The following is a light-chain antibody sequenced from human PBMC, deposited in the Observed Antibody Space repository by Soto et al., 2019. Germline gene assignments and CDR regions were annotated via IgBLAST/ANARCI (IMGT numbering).Light chain of an antibody. CDR2: GAS. V-gene: IGKV1-12*01. CDR1: QDVNIW. CDR3: QQVNTFPYT. J-gene: IGKJ2*01. Sequence: DIQMPQSPSSVAASVGDRVTITCRASQDVNIWLAWYQQRPGKAPKLLIFGASNLHSGAPSRFSGSRIGSDFTLTISGLEPEDFATYYCQQVNTFPYTFGQGTTVEIK.